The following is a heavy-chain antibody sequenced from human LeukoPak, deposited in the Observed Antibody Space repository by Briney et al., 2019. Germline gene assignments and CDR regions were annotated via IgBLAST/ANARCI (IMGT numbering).Heavy chain of an antibody. D-gene: IGHD4-23*01. J-gene: IGHJ4*02. Sequence: PGGCLRDSSFHPGFNSNYFAMSWICPTPGKRLEWVSHIGDSGSGGSYADSVRGRFTISRDNSKNIVYLQMHSLRVDDSAVYYCSRIKYGGNSGYHFDYWGQGTLVTVSS. V-gene: IGHV3-23*01. CDR3: SRIKYGGNSGYHFDY. CDR2: IGDSGSGG. CDR1: GFNSNYFA.